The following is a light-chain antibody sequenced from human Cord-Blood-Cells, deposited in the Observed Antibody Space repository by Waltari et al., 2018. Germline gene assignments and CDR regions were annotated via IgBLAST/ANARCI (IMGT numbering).Light chain of an antibody. V-gene: IGKV3-20*01. CDR2: GAS. Sequence: EIVLKQPPGTQSLSQGERATLSCRASQSVSRSYLARYQQTPGQAPRLLIYGASRRATGIPDRFSGSGSGTDFTVTISRLEPEDFAVYYCQQYGSSPLTFGGGTKVEIK. CDR1: QSVSRSY. J-gene: IGKJ4*01. CDR3: QQYGSSPLT.